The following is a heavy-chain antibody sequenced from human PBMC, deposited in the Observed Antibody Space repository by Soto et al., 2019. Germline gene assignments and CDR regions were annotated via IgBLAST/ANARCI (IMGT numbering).Heavy chain of an antibody. CDR1: GYIFRNYA. Sequence: VKVSCKTSGYIFRNYAISWVRQAPGQGLEWMGWISVSNDNTDSAHALRGRLTMTTDTSTSTAYLELTSLMSNDTAVYYCAKSSPSLDYWGQGSLVTVSS. CDR3: AKSSPSLDY. V-gene: IGHV1-18*04. J-gene: IGHJ4*02. CDR2: ISVSNDNT. D-gene: IGHD3-10*01.